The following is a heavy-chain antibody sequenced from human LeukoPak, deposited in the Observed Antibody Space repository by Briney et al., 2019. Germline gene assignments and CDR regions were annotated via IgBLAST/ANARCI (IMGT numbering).Heavy chain of an antibody. V-gene: IGHV4-34*01. CDR2: INHSGST. CDR3: ARGSSSGDY. CDR1: GGSFSGYY. J-gene: IGHJ4*02. D-gene: IGHD6-13*01. Sequence: PSETLSLTCAVYGGSFSGYYWSWIRQPPGKGLEWIGEINHSGSTNYNPSLKSRVTISVDTSKNQFSLKLSSVTAADTAVYYCARGSSSGDYWGQGTLVTVSS.